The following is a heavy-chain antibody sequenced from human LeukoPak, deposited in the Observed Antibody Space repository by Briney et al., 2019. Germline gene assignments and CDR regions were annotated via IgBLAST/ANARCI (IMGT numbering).Heavy chain of an antibody. CDR1: GFTFSSYG. J-gene: IGHJ5*02. CDR2: ISYDGSNK. V-gene: IGHV3-30*18. CDR3: AKDSSDL. Sequence: PGGSLRLSCAASGFTFSSYGMHWVRQAPGKGLEWVAVISYDGSNKYYADSVKGRFTISRDNSKNTLYLQMNSLRAEDTAVYYCAKDSSDLWGQGTLVTVSS.